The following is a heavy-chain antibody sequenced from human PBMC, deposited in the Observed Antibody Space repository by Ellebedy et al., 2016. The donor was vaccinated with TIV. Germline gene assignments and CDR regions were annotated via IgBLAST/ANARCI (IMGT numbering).Heavy chain of an antibody. J-gene: IGHJ4*02. Sequence: GESLKISCAASGFSFSDHWMHWVRQAPGKGLVWVSRSNPDGSITNYADSVKGRFTMSRDNAKSTVYLQMNSLRAEDTAVYYCATNRRVGSIDYWGQGTLVTISS. CDR1: GFSFSDHW. D-gene: IGHD1-26*01. V-gene: IGHV3-74*01. CDR3: ATNRRVGSIDY. CDR2: SNPDGSIT.